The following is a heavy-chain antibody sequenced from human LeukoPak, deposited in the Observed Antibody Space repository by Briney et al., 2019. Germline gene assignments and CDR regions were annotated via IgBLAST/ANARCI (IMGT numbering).Heavy chain of an antibody. V-gene: IGHV1-18*01. D-gene: IGHD4-17*01. Sequence: ASVKVSCKASGYIFTSYGISWVRQAPGQGLEWMGWISAYNGNTDYAQKLQGRVTMTTDTSTNTAYMELRSLRSDDTAVYYCARGSDDYGFNYGMDVWGQGTTVTVSS. CDR1: GYIFTSYG. CDR2: ISAYNGNT. CDR3: ARGSDDYGFNYGMDV. J-gene: IGHJ6*02.